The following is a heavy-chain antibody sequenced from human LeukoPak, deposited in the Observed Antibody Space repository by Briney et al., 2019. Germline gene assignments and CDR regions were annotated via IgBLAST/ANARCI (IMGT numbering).Heavy chain of an antibody. Sequence: PGRSLRLSCAASGFTFSSYAMSWVRQAPGKGLEWVSAISGSGGSTYYADSVKGRFTISRDNSKNTLYLQMNSLRAEDTAVYYCAKIGGSGWMEFDYWGREPWSPSPQ. V-gene: IGHV3-23*01. CDR3: AKIGGSGWMEFDY. CDR1: GFTFSSYA. D-gene: IGHD6-19*01. J-gene: IGHJ4*02. CDR2: ISGSGGST.